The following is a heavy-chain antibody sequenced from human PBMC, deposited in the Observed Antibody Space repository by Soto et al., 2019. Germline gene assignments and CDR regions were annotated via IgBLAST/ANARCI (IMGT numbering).Heavy chain of an antibody. D-gene: IGHD3-3*01. Sequence: QVLLVQSGAEVKKPGASVKVSCKASGYTFNSYGVSWVRQAPGQGLEWVGWISAYNGNTKYSQNLQGRVTMTIDTTTSSAYLEVRSLRSDDTAIYYCARYFWSGQVAFYIDQWGQGTLVTVSS. J-gene: IGHJ4*02. CDR1: GYTFNSYG. CDR2: ISAYNGNT. CDR3: ARYFWSGQVAFYIDQ. V-gene: IGHV1-18*01.